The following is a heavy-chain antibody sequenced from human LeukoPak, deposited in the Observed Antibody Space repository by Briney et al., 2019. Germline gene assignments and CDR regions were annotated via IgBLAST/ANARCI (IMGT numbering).Heavy chain of an antibody. V-gene: IGHV4-4*07. CDR1: GGSISIYY. D-gene: IGHD3-10*01. CDR2: IYTSGST. J-gene: IGHJ5*02. Sequence: SETLSLTCTVSGGSISIYYWSWIRQPAGKGLEWIGRIYTSGSTNYNPSLKSRVTMSVDTSKNQFSLKLSSVTAADTAVYYCAREITLGVAVNWFDPWGQGTLVTVSS. CDR3: AREITLGVAVNWFDP.